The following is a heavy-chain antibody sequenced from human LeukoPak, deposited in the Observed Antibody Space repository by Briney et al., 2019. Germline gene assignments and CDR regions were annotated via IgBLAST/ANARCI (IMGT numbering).Heavy chain of an antibody. CDR1: GFTFSSYS. CDR3: ATTHCSSTSCWNGDFDY. D-gene: IGHD2-2*01. V-gene: IGHV3-21*01. Sequence: GESLKISSAASGFTFSSYSMNWVRQAPGKGLEWVSSISSSSSYIYYADSVKGRFTISRDNAKNSLYLQMNSLRAEDTAVYHCATTHCSSTSCWNGDFDYWGQGTLVTVSS. J-gene: IGHJ4*02. CDR2: ISSSSSYI.